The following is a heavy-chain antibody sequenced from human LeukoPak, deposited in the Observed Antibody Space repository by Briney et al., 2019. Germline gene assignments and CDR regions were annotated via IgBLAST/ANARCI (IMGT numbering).Heavy chain of an antibody. CDR1: GFTFSSYW. Sequence: GGSLRLSCAASGFTFSSYWMHWVRQAPGKGLVWVSRIQTDGSSTNYADSVKGRFTISRDNSKNTLYLQMNSLGPEDTAMYYCAKVRVVFNWNYAYYFDYWGQGTLVTVSS. V-gene: IGHV3-74*01. CDR3: AKVRVVFNWNYAYYFDY. CDR2: IQTDGSST. J-gene: IGHJ4*02. D-gene: IGHD1-7*01.